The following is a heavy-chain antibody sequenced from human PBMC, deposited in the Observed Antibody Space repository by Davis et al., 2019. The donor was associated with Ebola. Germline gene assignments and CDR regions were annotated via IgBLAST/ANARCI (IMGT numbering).Heavy chain of an antibody. V-gene: IGHV3-30*03. D-gene: IGHD2-15*01. J-gene: IGHJ4*02. CDR1: GFIFSSYG. CDR2: ISYDGRDR. Sequence: GGSLRLSCAASGFIFSSYGMHWVRQAPGKGLEWVAAISYDGRDRYFADSVKGRFSIFRDNSKNTVYLQMNSLRVEDTAVYYCASGKYCSGDRCSEFDYWGQGSLVTVSS. CDR3: ASGKYCSGDRCSEFDY.